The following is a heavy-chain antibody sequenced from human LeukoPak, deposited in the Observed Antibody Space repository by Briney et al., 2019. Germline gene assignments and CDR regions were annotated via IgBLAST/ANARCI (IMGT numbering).Heavy chain of an antibody. D-gene: IGHD3-22*01. Sequence: GSLRLSCAASGFTVSSNYMSWVRQAPGKGLEWVSVIYSGGSTYYADSVKGRFTISRDNSKNTLYLQMNRLRAEDTAVYYCARDGHYDSSGYYYLFDYWGQGTLVTVSS. CDR1: GFTVSSNY. V-gene: IGHV3-66*01. CDR3: ARDGHYDSSGYYYLFDY. CDR2: IYSGGST. J-gene: IGHJ4*02.